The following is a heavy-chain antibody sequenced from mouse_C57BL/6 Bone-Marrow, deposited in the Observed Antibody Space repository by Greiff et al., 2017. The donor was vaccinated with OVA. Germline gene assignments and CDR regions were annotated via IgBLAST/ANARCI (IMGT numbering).Heavy chain of an antibody. V-gene: IGHV1-18*01. Sequence: VQLQQSGPELVKPGASVKIPCKASGYTFTDYNMDWVKQSHGKSLEWIGDINPNNGGTIYNQKFKGKATLTVDKSSRTAYMELRSLTSEDTAVYYCARRSYWYFDVWGTGTTVTVSS. CDR3: ARRSYWYFDV. CDR2: INPNNGGT. J-gene: IGHJ1*03. CDR1: GYTFTDYN.